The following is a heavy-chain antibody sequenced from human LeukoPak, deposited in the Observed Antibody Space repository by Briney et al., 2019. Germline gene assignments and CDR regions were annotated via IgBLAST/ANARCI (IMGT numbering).Heavy chain of an antibody. CDR3: ARADGYGVGYFDL. CDR2: VYQSGTT. V-gene: IGHV4-59*01. CDR1: GGSISTYY. J-gene: IGHJ4*02. Sequence: PSETLSLTCTVSGGSISTYYWNWIRQSPGKGLKSIGYVYQSGTTNYNPSLRGRVTISIDTSKNQFSLKLSSVTTADTAVYYCARADGYGVGYFDLWGQGTLVTVSS. D-gene: IGHD5-24*01.